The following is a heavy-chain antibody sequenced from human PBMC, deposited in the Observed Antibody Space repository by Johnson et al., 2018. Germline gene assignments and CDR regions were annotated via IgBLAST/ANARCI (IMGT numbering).Heavy chain of an antibody. CDR2: VYSGDNT. D-gene: IGHD5-24*01. CDR1: GLSVSTNF. CDR3: ARDDRSTIGSVYGLDV. V-gene: IGHV3-53*02. Sequence: EVQLVETGGGLIQPGESLRLSCVVSGLSVSTNFLSWVRQAQGKGLEWVSVVYSGDNTYYADSVRGRFTISREKSKNTLHLKMNSLRVEDTAGYYCARDDRSTIGSVYGLDVWGQGTTVTVSS. J-gene: IGHJ6*02.